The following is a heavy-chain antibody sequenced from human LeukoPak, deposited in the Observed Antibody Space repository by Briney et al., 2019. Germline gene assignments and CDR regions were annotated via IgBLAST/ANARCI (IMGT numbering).Heavy chain of an antibody. V-gene: IGHV6-1*01. D-gene: IGHD1-26*01. J-gene: IGHJ4*02. CDR1: GDSVSSNSAS. CDR2: AYYRSKWYN. Sequence: SQTLSLTCAISGDSVSSNSASWNWIRQSPSRGLEWLGRAYYRSKWYNDYAVSVKSRIAVNPDPSKNQFSPHLNSVTPEDTAVYYCAWAPAAGTYYYFDYWGQGTLVTVSS. CDR3: AWAPAAGTYYYFDY.